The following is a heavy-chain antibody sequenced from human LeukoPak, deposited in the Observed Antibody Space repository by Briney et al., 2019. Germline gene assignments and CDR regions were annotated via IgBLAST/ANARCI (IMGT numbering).Heavy chain of an antibody. J-gene: IGHJ4*02. CDR2: ISYDGNNE. V-gene: IGHV3-30*03. CDR1: GFTFSSYV. CDR3: ARDGSGHPLNY. D-gene: IGHD3-3*01. Sequence: PGGSLRLSCAASGFTFSSYVMHRVRQAPGKGLECVAVISYDGNNEYYADSVKGRFTVSRDNSKNTLYLQLNRLSAEDTAVYYCARDGSGHPLNYWGQGTLVIVSS.